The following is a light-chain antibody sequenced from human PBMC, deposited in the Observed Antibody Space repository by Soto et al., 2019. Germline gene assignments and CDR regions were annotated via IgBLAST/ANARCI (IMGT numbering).Light chain of an antibody. CDR1: RDISNS. Sequence: DIQMTQSPSSVSASVGDRLTITCRASRDISNSLAWYQQTPGKAPKLLLRGASSLHRGVPSRFSGGGPVTEFTLTISSLQPEDFATYYCQQTSAFPRTFGQGTKVDVK. V-gene: IGKV1-12*01. CDR2: GAS. CDR3: QQTSAFPRT. J-gene: IGKJ1*01.